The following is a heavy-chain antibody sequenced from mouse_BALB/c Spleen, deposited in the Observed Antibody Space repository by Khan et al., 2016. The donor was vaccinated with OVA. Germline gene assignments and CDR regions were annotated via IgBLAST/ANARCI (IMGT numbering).Heavy chain of an antibody. J-gene: IGHJ4*01. CDR2: IWGGGSK. Sequence: QVQLQQSGPGLVAPSRSLSITCTVSGFSLTDYAVSWIRQPPGKGLEWLGVIWGGGSKYYNSALKSRLSISKDNSKSQVFLKMNNLQTDDEAVYYCAKGAPYYAMDYWGQGTSVTVSS. CDR1: GFSLTDYA. CDR3: AKGAPYYAMDY. V-gene: IGHV2-6-5*01.